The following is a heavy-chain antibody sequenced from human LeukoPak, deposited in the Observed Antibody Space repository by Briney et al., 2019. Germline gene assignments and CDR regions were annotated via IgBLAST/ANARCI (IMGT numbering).Heavy chain of an antibody. V-gene: IGHV3-23*01. CDR1: EFPFNSYA. J-gene: IGHJ3*02. Sequence: GGSLRLSCAASEFPFNSYAMNWVRQAPGKGLEWVSSIGASGHSTYYAGSLKGRFTISRDNSKTTLYLQMHSLSAEDTAVYYCARGLSTVNDAFDIWGQGTMVTVPS. D-gene: IGHD2-2*01. CDR2: IGASGHST. CDR3: ARGLSTVNDAFDI.